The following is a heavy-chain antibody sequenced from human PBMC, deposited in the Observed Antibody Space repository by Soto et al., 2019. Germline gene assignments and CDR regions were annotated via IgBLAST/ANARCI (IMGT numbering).Heavy chain of an antibody. CDR3: ARGGDQYYDFWSGYYGAGGMDV. CDR2: INPNSGGT. D-gene: IGHD3-3*01. CDR1: GYTFTGYY. V-gene: IGHV1-2*04. J-gene: IGHJ6*02. Sequence: ASVKVSCKTSGYTFTGYYMHWVRQAPGQGLEWMGWINPNSGGTNYAQKFQGWDTITRDTSISTAYMELSRLRSDDTAVYYCARGGDQYYDFWSGYYGAGGMDVWGQGTTVTVYS.